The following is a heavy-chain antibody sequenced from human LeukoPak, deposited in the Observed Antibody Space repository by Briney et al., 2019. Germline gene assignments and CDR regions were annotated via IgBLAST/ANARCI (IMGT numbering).Heavy chain of an antibody. Sequence: GGSLRLSCAASGFTFNTYAMNWVRQAPGKGLEWVSYISSSSSTIYYADSVKGRFTISRDNAKNSLYLQMNSLTDEDTALYYCARARPVADVNWFDPWGQGTLATVSS. D-gene: IGHD6-19*01. CDR2: ISSSSSTI. CDR3: ARARPVADVNWFDP. V-gene: IGHV3-48*02. CDR1: GFTFNTYA. J-gene: IGHJ5*02.